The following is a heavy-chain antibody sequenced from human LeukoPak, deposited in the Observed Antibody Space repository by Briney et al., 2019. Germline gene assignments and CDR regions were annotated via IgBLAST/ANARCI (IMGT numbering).Heavy chain of an antibody. CDR1: GRSISTYY. Sequence: SETLSLTCTVSGRSISTYYWSWIRQPAGKGLEWIGRIYTSGTTYYNPSLKSRVTMSVDTSKNQFSLKLSSVTAADTAVYYCARLRSTYWYFDLWGRGTLVTVSS. V-gene: IGHV4-4*07. CDR3: ARLRSTYWYFDL. CDR2: IYTSGTT. J-gene: IGHJ2*01. D-gene: IGHD4-17*01.